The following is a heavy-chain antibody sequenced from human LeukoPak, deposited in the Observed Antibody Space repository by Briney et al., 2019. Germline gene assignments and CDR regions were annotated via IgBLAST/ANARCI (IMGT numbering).Heavy chain of an antibody. Sequence: VASVKVSCKASGYTFTSYGISWVRQAPGPGLEWMGWISAYNGNTNYAQKLQGRVTMTTDTSTSTAYMELRSLRSDDTAVYYCARECLHYDFWSGYSGFLLDYWGQGTLITVSS. J-gene: IGHJ4*02. D-gene: IGHD3-3*01. CDR3: ARECLHYDFWSGYSGFLLDY. CDR1: GYTFTSYG. V-gene: IGHV1-18*01. CDR2: ISAYNGNT.